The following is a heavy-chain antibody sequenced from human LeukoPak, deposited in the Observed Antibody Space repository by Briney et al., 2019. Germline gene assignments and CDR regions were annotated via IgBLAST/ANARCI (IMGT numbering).Heavy chain of an antibody. D-gene: IGHD3-10*01. CDR3: SRADYYGSGSPISLDV. CDR1: GFTFSDYY. Sequence: GGSLRLSCAASGFTFSDYYMSWVRQAPGKGLEWVGFIRSKAYGVTTEHAASVKGRFTISRDDSKSIAYLQMNSLKTEDTAVYYCSRADYYGSGSPISLDVWAKGPRSPSPQ. CDR2: IRSKAYGVTT. J-gene: IGHJ6*04. V-gene: IGHV3-49*04.